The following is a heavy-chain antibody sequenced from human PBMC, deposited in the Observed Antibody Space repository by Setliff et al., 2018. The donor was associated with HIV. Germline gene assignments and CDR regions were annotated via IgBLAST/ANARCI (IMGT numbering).Heavy chain of an antibody. CDR2: VNHSGST. D-gene: IGHD4-4*01. J-gene: IGHJ3*02. CDR3: ARGRDDYNYDPFDI. Sequence: SETLSLTCAVYGGSFNGYYWSWIRQPPGKGLEWIGEVNHSGSTNYNPSLKSRVTISVDTSKNQFSRKLSSVTAADTAVYYCARGRDDYNYDPFDIWGQGTMVT. V-gene: IGHV4-34*01. CDR1: GGSFNGYY.